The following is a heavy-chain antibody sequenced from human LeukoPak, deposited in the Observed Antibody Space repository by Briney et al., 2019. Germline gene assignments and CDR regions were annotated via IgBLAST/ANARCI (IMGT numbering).Heavy chain of an antibody. CDR3: ARDPRGYSGYDYP. CDR1: GFTVSSNY. V-gene: IGHV3-66*02. Sequence: PGGSLRLSCAASGFTVSSNYMSWVRQAPGKGLEWVSVIYSGGSTYYADSVKGRFTISRDNSKNTLYLQMNSLRAEDTAVYYCARDPRGYSGYDYPWGQGTLVTVSS. CDR2: IYSGGST. J-gene: IGHJ5*02. D-gene: IGHD5-12*01.